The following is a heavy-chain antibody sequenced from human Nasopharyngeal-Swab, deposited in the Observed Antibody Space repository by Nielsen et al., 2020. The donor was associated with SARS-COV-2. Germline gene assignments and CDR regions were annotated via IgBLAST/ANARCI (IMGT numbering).Heavy chain of an antibody. CDR3: TTDFYFDY. V-gene: IGHV3-73*01. J-gene: IGHJ4*02. CDR2: IGDKDHNYAT. CDR1: GFVFRASA. Sequence: LKISCAASGFVFRASAMHWVRQASGKGLEWLGRIGDKDHNYATTYGASVKGRFTISRDDSKNMAFLQMDSLKTEDTALYYCTTDFYFDYWGQGTLVTVSS.